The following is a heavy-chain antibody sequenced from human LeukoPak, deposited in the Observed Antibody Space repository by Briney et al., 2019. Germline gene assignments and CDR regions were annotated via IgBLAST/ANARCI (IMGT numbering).Heavy chain of an antibody. CDR1: GGSISSYY. V-gene: IGHV4-59*08. CDR3: ARKRDNYYDSSGPRSAFDI. D-gene: IGHD3-22*01. Sequence: PSETLSLTCTVSGGSISSYYWSWIRQPPGKGLEWIGYIYYSGSTNYNPSLKSRVTISVDTSKNQFSLKLSSVTAADTGVYYCARKRDNYYDSSGPRSAFDIWGQGTMVTVSS. CDR2: IYYSGST. J-gene: IGHJ3*02.